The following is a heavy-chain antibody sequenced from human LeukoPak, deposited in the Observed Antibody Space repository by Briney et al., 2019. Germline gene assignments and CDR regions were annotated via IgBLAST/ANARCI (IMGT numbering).Heavy chain of an antibody. CDR3: ARVVVVAATRGTWYFDL. D-gene: IGHD2-15*01. CDR1: GYTFTSYG. CDR2: ISAYNGNT. J-gene: IGHJ2*01. V-gene: IGHV1-18*01. Sequence: ASVKVSCKASGYTFTSYGISWVRQAPGQGLEWMGWISAYNGNTNYAQKLQGRVTMTTDTSTSTAYMELRSLRSDDTAVYYCARVVVVAATRGTWYFDLWGRGTLVTVSS.